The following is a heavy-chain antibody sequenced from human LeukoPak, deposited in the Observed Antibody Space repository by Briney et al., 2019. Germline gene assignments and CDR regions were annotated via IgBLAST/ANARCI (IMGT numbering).Heavy chain of an antibody. V-gene: IGHV4-59*01. D-gene: IGHD3-10*01. CDR3: ARRYGSGSSGTFDY. CDR2: IYYSGST. Sequence: SETLSLTCTVSGGSISSYYWSRIRQPPGKGLEWIAYIYYSGSTNYNPSLKSRVTISVDTSKNQFSLKLSSVTAADTAVYYCARRYGSGSSGTFDYWGQGTLVTVSS. CDR1: GGSISSYY. J-gene: IGHJ4*02.